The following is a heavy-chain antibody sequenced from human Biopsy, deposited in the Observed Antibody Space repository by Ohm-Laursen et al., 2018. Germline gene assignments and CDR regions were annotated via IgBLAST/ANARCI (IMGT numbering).Heavy chain of an antibody. CDR3: ARDVKRYCSGTSCYSGYFGMDV. Sequence: GTLSLTCAVSGGSFPGHYWTWIRQPSGKGLEWIGDVYYSGTTNYNPSLKSRLTISVDTSKNQFSLNLNSVTAADTAVYFCARDVKRYCSGTSCYSGYFGMDVWGQGTTVTVS. D-gene: IGHD2-2*01. V-gene: IGHV4-59*11. CDR2: VYYSGTT. J-gene: IGHJ6*02. CDR1: GGSFPGHY.